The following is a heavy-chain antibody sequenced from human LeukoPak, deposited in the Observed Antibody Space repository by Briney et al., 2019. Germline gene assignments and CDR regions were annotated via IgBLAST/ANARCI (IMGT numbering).Heavy chain of an antibody. CDR1: GYTFTGYY. D-gene: IGHD6-13*01. V-gene: IGHV1-2*02. CDR2: INTNSGGT. CDR3: ARDHAAAGKDY. J-gene: IGHJ4*02. Sequence: ASVKVSCKASGYTFTGYYMHWVRQAPGQGLEWMGWINTNSGGTNYAQKFQGRVTMTRNTSISTAYMELSRLRSYDTAVYYCARDHAAAGKDYWGQGTLVTVSS.